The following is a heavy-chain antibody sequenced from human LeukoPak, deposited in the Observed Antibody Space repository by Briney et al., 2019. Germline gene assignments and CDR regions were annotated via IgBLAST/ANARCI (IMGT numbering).Heavy chain of an antibody. J-gene: IGHJ4*02. CDR3: AREVVAAPYCFDY. CDR2: IWYDGSNK. CDR1: GFTFSSYG. Sequence: GRSLRLSCAASGFTFSSYGMHWDRQAPGNGREWVAVIWYDGSNKYYADSVKGRFTISRDNSKNTLYLQMNSLRAEDTAVYYCAREVVAAPYCFDYWGQGTLVTVSS. V-gene: IGHV3-33*01. D-gene: IGHD2-15*01.